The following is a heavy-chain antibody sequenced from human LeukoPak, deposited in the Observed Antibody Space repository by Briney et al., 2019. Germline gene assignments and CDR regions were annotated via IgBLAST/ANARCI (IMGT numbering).Heavy chain of an antibody. CDR1: GFTVSSNY. J-gene: IGHJ3*01. Sequence: GGSLRLSCAASGFTVSSNYMSWVRQAPGKGLEWVSVIYSGGSTYYADSVKGRFTISRDNSKNTLYLQMNSLRAEDTAVYYCARVITDYYDGSGYYSLWGQGTMVTVSS. D-gene: IGHD3-22*01. CDR2: IYSGGST. V-gene: IGHV3-53*01. CDR3: ARVITDYYDGSGYYSL.